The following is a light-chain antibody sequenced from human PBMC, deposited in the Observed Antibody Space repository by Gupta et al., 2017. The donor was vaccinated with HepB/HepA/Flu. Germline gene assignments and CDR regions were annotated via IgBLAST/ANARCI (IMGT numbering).Light chain of an antibody. CDR2: VAS. Sequence: DIQMTQSPSSLSASVGDRVTITCRASQSISTYLNWYQQRPGKAPNLLIYVASSLQSGVPSRFSGSGSGTDFTLTISSLQPEDFATYYCQQCESTPSTFGQGTRLEMK. CDR1: QSISTY. J-gene: IGKJ5*01. CDR3: QQCESTPST. V-gene: IGKV1-39*01.